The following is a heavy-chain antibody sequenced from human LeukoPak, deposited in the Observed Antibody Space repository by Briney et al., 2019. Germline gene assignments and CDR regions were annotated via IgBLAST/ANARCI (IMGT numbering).Heavy chain of an antibody. Sequence: SETLSLTCTVSGGSISSSSYYWGWIRQPPGKGLEWIGSIYYSGSTYYNPSLKSRVTISVDTSKNQFSLKLSSVTAAGTAVYYCARHDEVAAIPFDYWGQGTLVTVSS. D-gene: IGHD2-21*01. CDR1: GGSISSSSYY. CDR2: IYYSGST. CDR3: ARHDEVAAIPFDY. V-gene: IGHV4-39*01. J-gene: IGHJ4*02.